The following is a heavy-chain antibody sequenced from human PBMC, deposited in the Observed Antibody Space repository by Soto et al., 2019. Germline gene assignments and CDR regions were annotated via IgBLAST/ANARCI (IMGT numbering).Heavy chain of an antibody. CDR3: AKEGCTNGVCYLVY. J-gene: IGHJ4*02. Sequence: QVQLVESGGGVVQPGRSLRLSCAASGFTFSSYAMHWVRQAPGKGLEWVAVISYDGSNKYYADSVKGRFTISRDNSKNTLYLQMNNLRAEDTAVYYCAKEGCTNGVCYLVYWGQGTLVTVSS. D-gene: IGHD2-8*01. CDR1: GFTFSSYA. CDR2: ISYDGSNK. V-gene: IGHV3-30-3*01.